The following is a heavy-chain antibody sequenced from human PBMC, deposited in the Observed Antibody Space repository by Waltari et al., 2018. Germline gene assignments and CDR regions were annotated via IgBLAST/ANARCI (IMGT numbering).Heavy chain of an antibody. CDR3: GRAASGTYSPDY. CDR1: AFTFSDYA. D-gene: IGHD1-26*01. CDR2: IRSDESHN. V-gene: IGHV3-74*03. Sequence: EVHLVESGGGLVQPGGSLTLSCAGSAFTFSDYAFHWVRQSPGKGLEWVSRIRSDESHNTYGDSLKGRFIISRDNAKNTFYLQMTSLTLDDTAMYYCGRAASGTYSPDYWGRGTLVTVSS. J-gene: IGHJ4*02.